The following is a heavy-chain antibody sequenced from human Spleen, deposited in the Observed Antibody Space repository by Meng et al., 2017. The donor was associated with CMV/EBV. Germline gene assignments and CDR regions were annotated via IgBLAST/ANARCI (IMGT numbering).Heavy chain of an antibody. CDR3: ARAEWFDP. V-gene: IGHV3-15*01. Sequence: GESLKISCAASGFTFSNAWMSWVRQAPGKGLEWVGRIKSKTDGGTTDYAAPVKGRFTISRDDSKNTLYLQMNSLRAEDTAVYYCARAEWFDPWGQGTLVTVSS. CDR1: GFTFSNAW. J-gene: IGHJ5*02. CDR2: IKSKTDGGTT.